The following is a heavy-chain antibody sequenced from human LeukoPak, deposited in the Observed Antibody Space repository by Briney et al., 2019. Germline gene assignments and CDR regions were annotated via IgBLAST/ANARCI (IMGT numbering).Heavy chain of an antibody. CDR2: ISAYNGNT. J-gene: IGHJ4*02. CDR3: ARLWFGELLHNDY. CDR1: GYTFTGYY. Sequence: GASVKVSCKASGYTFTGYYMHWVRQAPGQGLEWMGWISAYNGNTNYAQKLQGRVTMTTDTSTSTAYMELRSLRSDDTAVYYCARLWFGELLHNDYWGQGTLVTVSS. D-gene: IGHD3-10*01. V-gene: IGHV1-18*04.